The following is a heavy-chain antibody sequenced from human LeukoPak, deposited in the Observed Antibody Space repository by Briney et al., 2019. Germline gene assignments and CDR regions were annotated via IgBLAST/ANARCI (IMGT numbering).Heavy chain of an antibody. CDR2: ISWNSGSI. V-gene: IGHV3-9*01. D-gene: IGHD6-19*01. J-gene: IGHJ3*02. CDR3: AKELEYSSGWFDAFDI. CDR1: GFTFDDYA. Sequence: PGGSLRLSCAASGFTFDDYAMHWVRQAPGKGLEWVSGISWNSGSIGYADSVKGRFTISRDNAKNSLYLQMNSLRAEDTALYYCAKELEYSSGWFDAFDIWGQGTMVTVSS.